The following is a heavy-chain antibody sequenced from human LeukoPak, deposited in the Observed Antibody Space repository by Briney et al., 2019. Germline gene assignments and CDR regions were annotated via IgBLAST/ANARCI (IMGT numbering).Heavy chain of an antibody. CDR1: GGSFSGYY. CDR2: INHSGST. Sequence: PSETLSLTCAVYGGSFSGYYWSWIRQPPGKGLEWIGEINHSGSTNYNPSLKSRVTISVDTSKNQFSLKLSSVTAADTAVYYCARDEGEFDYWGQGTLVTGSS. D-gene: IGHD1-26*01. V-gene: IGHV4-34*01. J-gene: IGHJ4*02. CDR3: ARDEGEFDY.